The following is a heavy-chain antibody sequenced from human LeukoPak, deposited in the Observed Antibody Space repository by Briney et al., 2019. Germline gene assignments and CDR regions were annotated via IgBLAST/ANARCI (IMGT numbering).Heavy chain of an antibody. CDR2: MNPNSGNT. CDR1: GYTFTSHD. CDR3: ARRRRGYGDYVSWFDP. Sequence: ATVKVSCKASGYTFTSHDINWVRQATGQGLEWMGWMNPNSGNTGYAQKFQGRVTMTRNTSISTAYMELSSLRSEDTAVYYCARRRRGYGDYVSWFDPWGQGTLVTVSS. V-gene: IGHV1-8*01. D-gene: IGHD4-17*01. J-gene: IGHJ5*02.